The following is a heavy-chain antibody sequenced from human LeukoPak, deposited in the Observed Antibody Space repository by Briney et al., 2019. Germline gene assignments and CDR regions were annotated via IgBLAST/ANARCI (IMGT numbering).Heavy chain of an antibody. D-gene: IGHD2-21*01. CDR2: VYYSGRT. J-gene: IGHJ3*02. CDR1: GGPISTYY. V-gene: IGHV4-59*08. Sequence: SETLSLTCTVSGGPISTYYWSWIRQPPGKGLEWIGYVYYSGRTNKNPSLKSRVTISVDTSKKQFSLKLTSVTAADTAVYYCARHDSAADGFDIWGQGTMVTVFS. CDR3: ARHDSAADGFDI.